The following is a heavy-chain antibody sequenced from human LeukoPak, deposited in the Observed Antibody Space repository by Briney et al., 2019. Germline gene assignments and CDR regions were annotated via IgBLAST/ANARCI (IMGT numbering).Heavy chain of an antibody. V-gene: IGHV3-21*01. D-gene: IGHD3-22*01. CDR3: ARVPMISQLYYYYYYMDV. CDR2: ISSSSSYI. J-gene: IGHJ6*03. CDR1: GFTFSSYS. Sequence: GGSLRLSCAASGFTFSSYSMNWVRQAPGKGLEWVSSISSSSSYIYYADSVKGRFTISRDNAKNSLYLQMNSLRAEDTAVYYCARVPMISQLYYYYYYMDVWGKGTTVTVSS.